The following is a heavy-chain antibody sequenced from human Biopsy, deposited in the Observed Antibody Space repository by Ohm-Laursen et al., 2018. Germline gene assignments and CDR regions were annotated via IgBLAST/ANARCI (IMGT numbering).Heavy chain of an antibody. CDR2: ISWNSDTI. Sequence: SLRLSCAASGFRFGDYAMHWVRQAPGKGLEWVSGISWNSDTIDYAVSVRGRFTISRDNAKNSLYLQMSSLRAEDTAFYYCAKEGPPKDYSSSFHSWGQGTPVTVSS. V-gene: IGHV3-9*01. J-gene: IGHJ4*02. D-gene: IGHD6-13*01. CDR3: AKEGPPKDYSSSFHS. CDR1: GFRFGDYA.